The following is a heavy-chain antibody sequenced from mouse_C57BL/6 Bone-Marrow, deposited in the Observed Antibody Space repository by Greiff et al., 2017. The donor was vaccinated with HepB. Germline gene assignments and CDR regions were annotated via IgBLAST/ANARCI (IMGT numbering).Heavy chain of an antibody. CDR1: GYTFTSYG. CDR2: IYPRSGNT. CDR3: AKNYVGWFAY. V-gene: IGHV1-81*01. J-gene: IGHJ3*01. D-gene: IGHD1-1*01. Sequence: VKLMESGAELARPGASVKLSCKASGYTFTSYGISWVKQRTGQGLEWIGEIYPRSGNTYYNEKFKGKATLTADKSSSTAYMELRSLTSEDSAVYFCAKNYVGWFAYWGQGTLVTVSA.